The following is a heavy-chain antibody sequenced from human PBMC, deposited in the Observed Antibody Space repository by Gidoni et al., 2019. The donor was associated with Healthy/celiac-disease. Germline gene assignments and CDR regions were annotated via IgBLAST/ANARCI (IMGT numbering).Heavy chain of an antibody. J-gene: IGHJ5*02. Sequence: QVQLVQSGAEVKKPGSSVKVSCKASGGPFSSYAISWVRQAPGQGREWMGGSIPILGTANYEQKFQGRVTITADESTSTAYMELSSMRSEDTAVYYCARILYSSSARGDQYNWFDPWGQGTLVTVSS. CDR2: SIPILGTA. CDR1: GGPFSSYA. D-gene: IGHD6-6*01. V-gene: IGHV1-69*01. CDR3: ARILYSSSARGDQYNWFDP.